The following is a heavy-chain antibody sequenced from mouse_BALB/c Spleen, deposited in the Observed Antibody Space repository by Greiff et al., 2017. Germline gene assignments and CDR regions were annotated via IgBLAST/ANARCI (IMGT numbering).Heavy chain of an antibody. CDR1: GYAFTNYL. D-gene: IGHD2-1*01. Sequence: QVQLKESGAELVRPGTSVKVSCKASGYAFTNYLIEWVKQRPGQGLEWIGVINPGSGGTNYNEKFKGKATLTADKSSSTSYMQLSSLTSDDSAVYFFASVYYRPKGAMDYWGQGTSVTVSS. CDR3: ASVYYRPKGAMDY. J-gene: IGHJ4*01. CDR2: INPGSGGT. V-gene: IGHV1-54*01.